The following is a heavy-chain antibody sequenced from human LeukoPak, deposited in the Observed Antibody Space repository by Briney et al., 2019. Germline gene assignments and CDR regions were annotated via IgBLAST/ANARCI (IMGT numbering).Heavy chain of an antibody. D-gene: IGHD5-12*01. CDR2: IYSGGST. CDR1: GFTVSSNY. J-gene: IGHJ4*02. Sequence: GGSLRLSCAASGFTVSSNYMSWVRQAPGKGLEWVSVIYSGGSTYYADSVKGRFTISRDNSKNTLYLQMNSLKAEDTAMYYCARDPRHWLPLYYFDYWGQGTLVTVSS. CDR3: ARDPRHWLPLYYFDY. V-gene: IGHV3-66*01.